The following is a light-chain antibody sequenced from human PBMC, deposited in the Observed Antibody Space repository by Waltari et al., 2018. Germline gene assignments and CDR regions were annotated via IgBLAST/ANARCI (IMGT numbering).Light chain of an antibody. Sequence: SYELTQPPSVSAFLGQTARITCSGDVLGEKYTHWYQQKPGQAPILIIYKDIERPSGIPERFSGSTSVTIVTLTISGVQADDEADYHCQSTHKSGSWVFCGGTKLTVL. CDR3: QSTHKSGSWV. CDR1: VLGEKY. J-gene: IGLJ3*02. CDR2: KDI. V-gene: IGLV3-25*03.